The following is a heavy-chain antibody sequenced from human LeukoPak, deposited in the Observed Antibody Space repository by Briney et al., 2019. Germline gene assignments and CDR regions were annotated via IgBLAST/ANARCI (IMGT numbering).Heavy chain of an antibody. Sequence: PSEALSLTCTVTGGSINIYSWGCTPQPPGKGLEWIGYVYHSGSTIYNPSLKSRVTISIDTSKNQFSLKLTSVTAADTAVYYCARSRNRTYGVWFVTWGQRTLVTVSS. CDR3: ARSRNRTYGVWFVT. J-gene: IGHJ5*02. D-gene: IGHD1-14*01. CDR1: GGSINIYS. V-gene: IGHV4-59*08. CDR2: VYHSGST.